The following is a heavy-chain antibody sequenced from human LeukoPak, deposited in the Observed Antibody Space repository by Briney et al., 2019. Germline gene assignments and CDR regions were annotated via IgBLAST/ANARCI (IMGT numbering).Heavy chain of an antibody. D-gene: IGHD5-18*01. CDR1: GFTFGDYA. Sequence: GGSLRLSCTTSGFTFGDYAMSWFRQAPGKGLEWVGFIRNKGYGETTEYAAPVKGRFTISRDDSKSIAYLQMNSLKTEDTAVYYCARELRYSYGQYYFDFWGQGTLVTVSS. V-gene: IGHV3-49*03. CDR3: ARELRYSYGQYYFDF. CDR2: IRNKGYGETT. J-gene: IGHJ4*02.